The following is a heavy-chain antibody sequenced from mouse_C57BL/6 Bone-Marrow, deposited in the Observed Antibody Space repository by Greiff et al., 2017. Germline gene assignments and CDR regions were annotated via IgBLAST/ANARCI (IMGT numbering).Heavy chain of an antibody. D-gene: IGHD2-2*01. V-gene: IGHV5-6*01. CDR1: GFPFSSYC. CDR3: AIRIYYGYGGPFYAMDY. Sequence: EVQLVESGGDLVQPGGSLKLSCAASGFPFSSYCMSWVRQTPDKRLEWVATISSGGSYTYYPDSVKGRFTISRDNATNTLYLQMSSLKSEDTAMYYCAIRIYYGYGGPFYAMDYWRQGTSVTASS. CDR2: ISSGGSYT. J-gene: IGHJ4*01.